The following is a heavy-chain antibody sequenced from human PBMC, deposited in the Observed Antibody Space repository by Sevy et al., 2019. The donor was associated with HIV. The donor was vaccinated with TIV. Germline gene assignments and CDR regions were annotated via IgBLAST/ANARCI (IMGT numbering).Heavy chain of an antibody. V-gene: IGHV1-2*02. J-gene: IGHJ1*01. D-gene: IGHD2-2*02. Sequence: ASVKVSCKASGYTFTGYYMHWVRQAPGQGLEWMGWINPNSGGTNYAQKFQGRVTMTRDTSISTAYMELIRLRSDDTAVYYCARGWGYCSSTSCYTSAWAYFQHWGQGTLVTVSS. CDR3: ARGWGYCSSTSCYTSAWAYFQH. CDR2: INPNSGGT. CDR1: GYTFTGYY.